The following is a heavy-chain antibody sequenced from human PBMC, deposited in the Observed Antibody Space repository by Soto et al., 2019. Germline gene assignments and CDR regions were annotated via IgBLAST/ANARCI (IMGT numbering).Heavy chain of an antibody. CDR3: ARAYDSKGYPFDY. CDR2: ILPIFGIT. D-gene: IGHD3-22*01. CDR1: GGTFSSYT. J-gene: IGHJ4*02. Sequence: QVQLVQSGAEVKKPGSSVKVSCRASGGTFSSYTISWLRQAPGQGLEWMGSILPIFGITDYAQKFQDRVTITADKSTNTAYMELSTLRSDDTAVYYCARAYDSKGYPFDYWGQGTLVTVSS. V-gene: IGHV1-69*02.